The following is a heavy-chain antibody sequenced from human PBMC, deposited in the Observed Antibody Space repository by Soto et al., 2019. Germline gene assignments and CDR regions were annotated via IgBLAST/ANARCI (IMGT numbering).Heavy chain of an antibody. D-gene: IGHD6-19*01. Sequence: ASVKVSCKASGYTFSSYGISWVRQAPGQGLEWMGWISGYNGNTNFAQNLQGRVTMTTDTPTSTAFMELRSLRSDDTAVYYCARDEKTVTGWYYFDYWGRRTLVTVSS. J-gene: IGHJ4*02. CDR2: ISGYNGNT. V-gene: IGHV1-18*01. CDR3: ARDEKTVTGWYYFDY. CDR1: GYTFSSYG.